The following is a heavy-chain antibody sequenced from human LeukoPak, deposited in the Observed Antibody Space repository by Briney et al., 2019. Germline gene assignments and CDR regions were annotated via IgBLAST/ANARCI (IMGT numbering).Heavy chain of an antibody. Sequence: PGGSLRLSCAASGFTFSSYAMSWVRQAPGKGLGWVSAISGSGGSTYYADSVKGRFTISRDNSKNTLYLQMNSLRAEDTAVYYCAKDVSWGSAYFSWGKGTLVTVSS. CDR3: AKDVSWGSAYFS. V-gene: IGHV3-23*01. J-gene: IGHJ5*02. CDR1: GFTFSSYA. D-gene: IGHD2/OR15-2a*01. CDR2: ISGSGGST.